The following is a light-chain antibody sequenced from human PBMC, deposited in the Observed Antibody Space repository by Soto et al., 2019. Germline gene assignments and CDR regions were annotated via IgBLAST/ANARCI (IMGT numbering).Light chain of an antibody. CDR1: QSVDIY. CDR3: QQRSNLPPT. J-gene: IGKJ5*01. V-gene: IGKV3-11*02. CDR2: DPS. Sequence: EIVLTQSPVTLSLSPGDRATLSCRASQSVDIYLACDRQIPGQAPMLLSYDPSNRATGITDRCRGGWAGSDFTLTISSLEPEDFAIYYCQQRSNLPPTFGQGTRLEI.